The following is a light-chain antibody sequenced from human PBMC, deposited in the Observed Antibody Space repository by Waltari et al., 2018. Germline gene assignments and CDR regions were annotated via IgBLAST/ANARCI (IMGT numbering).Light chain of an antibody. V-gene: IGLV2-8*01. J-gene: IGLJ3*02. CDR2: AVT. Sequence: QSALTQPPSASGSPRLSVTISCTGTSSDVRRYNYVSWYHQHPGKAPKLVIYAVTQRPSGVPDRFSGSKSGNAASLTVSGLQAEDEADYYCSSYAGSNWVFGGGTKLTVL. CDR1: SSDVRRYNY. CDR3: SSYAGSNWV.